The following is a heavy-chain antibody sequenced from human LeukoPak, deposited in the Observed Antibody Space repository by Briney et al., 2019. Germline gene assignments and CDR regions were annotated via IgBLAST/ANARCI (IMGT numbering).Heavy chain of an antibody. D-gene: IGHD6-19*01. CDR1: GFTLSGSA. CDR2: IRSKANSYAT. V-gene: IGHV3-73*01. Sequence: GGSLRLSCAASGFTLSGSAMHWVRQASGKGLEWAGRIRSKANSYATTHTASVKGRFTISRDDSNNTAYPQMNRLKTEDTAVYYCTRHVRGIAVAGSYYYYYMDVWGKGTTVTVSS. CDR3: TRHVRGIAVAGSYYYYYMDV. J-gene: IGHJ6*03.